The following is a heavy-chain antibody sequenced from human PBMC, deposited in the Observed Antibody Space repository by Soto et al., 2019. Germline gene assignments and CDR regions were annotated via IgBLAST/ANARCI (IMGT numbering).Heavy chain of an antibody. CDR3: ARVSYDSSGYLNWFDP. Sequence: GGSLRLSCAASGFTFSSYWMHWVRQAPGKGLVWVSRINSDGSSTSYADSVKGRFTISRDNAKNTLYLQMNSLRAEDTAVYYCARVSYDSSGYLNWFDPWGQGILVTVSS. D-gene: IGHD3-22*01. V-gene: IGHV3-74*01. CDR1: GFTFSSYW. J-gene: IGHJ5*02. CDR2: INSDGSST.